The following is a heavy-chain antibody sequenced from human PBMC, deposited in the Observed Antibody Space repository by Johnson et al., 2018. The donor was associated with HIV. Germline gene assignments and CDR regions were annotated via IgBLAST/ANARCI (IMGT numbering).Heavy chain of an antibody. CDR1: GFTFSNYA. Sequence: VQLVESGGGLVQPGGSLRLSCAASGFTFSNYAMGWVRQAPRKGLEWVSAISWDGGSTYYADSVKGRFTISRENAKNSLYLQMNSLRVEDTAVYYCAREQELIGERAFDIWGQGTMVTVSS. V-gene: IGHV3-23*04. J-gene: IGHJ3*02. CDR2: ISWDGGST. CDR3: AREQELIGERAFDI. D-gene: IGHD6-13*01.